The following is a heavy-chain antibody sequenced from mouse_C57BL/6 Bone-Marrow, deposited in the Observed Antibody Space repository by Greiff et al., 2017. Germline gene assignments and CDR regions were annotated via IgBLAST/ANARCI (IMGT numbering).Heavy chain of an antibody. V-gene: IGHV2-2*01. D-gene: IGHD4-1*01. CDR2: IWSGGST. CDR3: ALTGTYYVDY. Sequence: VKLMESGPGLVQPSQSLSITCTVSGFSLTSYGVHWVRQSPGKGLEWLGVIWSGGSTDYNAAFISRLSISKDNSRSQVFFKMNSLQADDTAIYYCALTGTYYVDYWGQGTTLTVSS. J-gene: IGHJ2*01. CDR1: GFSLTSYG.